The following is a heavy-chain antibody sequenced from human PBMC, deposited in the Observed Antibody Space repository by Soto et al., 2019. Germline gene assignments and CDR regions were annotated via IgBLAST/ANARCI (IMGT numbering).Heavy chain of an antibody. CDR2: ISYDGSNK. V-gene: IGHV3-30*18. CDR1: GFTFSSYG. D-gene: IGHD4-17*01. Sequence: GGSLRLSCAASGFTFSSYGMHWVRQAPGKGLEWVAVISYDGSNKYYADSVKGRFTISRDNSKNTLYLQMNSLRAEDTAVYYCAKEQYTPDDYGDYDATTDYWGQGTLVTVSS. CDR3: AKEQYTPDDYGDYDATTDY. J-gene: IGHJ4*02.